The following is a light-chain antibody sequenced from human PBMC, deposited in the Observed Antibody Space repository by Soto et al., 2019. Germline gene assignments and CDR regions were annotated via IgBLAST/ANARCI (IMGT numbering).Light chain of an antibody. CDR3: QQRSNWPYT. J-gene: IGKJ2*01. V-gene: IGKV3-11*01. Sequence: EIVLTQSPATLSLSPGERATLSCRASQSVSRDLAWYQQKPGQAPRLLIYDASNRATGIPARFSASGSGTDFTLIIGSLEPEACAVSYCQQRSNWPYTFGQGTKLEIK. CDR1: QSVSRD. CDR2: DAS.